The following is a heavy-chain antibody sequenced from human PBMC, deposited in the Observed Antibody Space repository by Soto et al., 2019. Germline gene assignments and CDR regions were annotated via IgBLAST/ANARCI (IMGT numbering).Heavy chain of an antibody. Sequence: EVQLVESGGGLVQPGASLRLSCAASGFTFSSYWMHWVRQAPGKGLVWVSRINSDGSSTSYAGSVKGRFTISRDNAKNTLYLQMNSLRAEDTAVYYCVRTSLVVAAATREDYWGQGTPVTVSS. CDR1: GFTFSSYW. CDR3: VRTSLVVAAATREDY. J-gene: IGHJ4*02. CDR2: INSDGSST. V-gene: IGHV3-74*01. D-gene: IGHD2-15*01.